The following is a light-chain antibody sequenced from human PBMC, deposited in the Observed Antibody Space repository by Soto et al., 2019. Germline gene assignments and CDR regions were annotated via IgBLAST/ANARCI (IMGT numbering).Light chain of an antibody. Sequence: EIVLTQSPGTLSLSPGERATLSCRASQSISSSYFAWYQQKPGQAPRLLIYGISSRATGIPDRFSGSGSGTDFTLTINSLEPEDFAVYYCQQYGTSVVTFGGGTKVEI. J-gene: IGKJ4*01. V-gene: IGKV3-20*01. CDR2: GIS. CDR3: QQYGTSVVT. CDR1: QSISSSY.